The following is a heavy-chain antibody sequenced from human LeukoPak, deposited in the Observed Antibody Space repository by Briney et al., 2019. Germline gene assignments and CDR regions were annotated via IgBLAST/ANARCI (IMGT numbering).Heavy chain of an antibody. D-gene: IGHD1-26*01. CDR3: ARDWGSYYGCFDY. CDR1: GFAFSSYA. J-gene: IGHJ4*02. CDR2: ISNIGGST. Sequence: GGSLRLSCAASGFAFSSYAMSWVRQAPGKGLEWVSGISNIGGSTYYADSVKGRFTISRDNSKNTLYLQMNSLRAEDTAVYYCARDWGSYYGCFDYWGQGTLVTVSS. V-gene: IGHV3-23*01.